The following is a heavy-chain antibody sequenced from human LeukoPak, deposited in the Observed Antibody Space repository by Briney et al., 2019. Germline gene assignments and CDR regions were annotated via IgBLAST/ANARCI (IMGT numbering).Heavy chain of an antibody. CDR3: ARYDVWGTYRAFDY. V-gene: IGHV4-34*10. CDR2: INHSGST. D-gene: IGHD3-16*02. Sequence: SETLSLTCAVFGGSFSGYYWNWIRQPPGKGLEWIGEINHSGSTKYNPSLKSRVTMSVDTSTSQFSLKLNSVTAADTAVYYCARYDVWGTYRAFDYWGQGTLVTVSS. J-gene: IGHJ4*02. CDR1: GGSFSGYY.